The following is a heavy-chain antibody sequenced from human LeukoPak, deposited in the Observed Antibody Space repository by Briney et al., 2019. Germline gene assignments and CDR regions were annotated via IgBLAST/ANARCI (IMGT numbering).Heavy chain of an antibody. D-gene: IGHD5-12*01. CDR1: GFTFSSYG. CDR3: ARDSWLRFLFDY. CDR2: ISSSGGTT. Sequence: GGSLRLSCAASGFTFSSYGMSWVRQGPGKGLAWVSGISSSGGTTYYADSVKGRFTISRDNSKNTLFLQMNSLRAEDTAVYYCARDSWLRFLFDYWGQGTLVTVSS. V-gene: IGHV3-23*01. J-gene: IGHJ4*02.